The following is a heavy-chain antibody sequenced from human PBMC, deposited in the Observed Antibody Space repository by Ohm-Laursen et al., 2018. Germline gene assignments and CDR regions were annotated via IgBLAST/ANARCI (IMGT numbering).Heavy chain of an antibody. D-gene: IGHD3-10*01. CDR2: INPNDGGT. V-gene: IGHV1-46*01. J-gene: IGHJ4*02. CDR3: ARAQPDYGYYFDY. CDR1: GYTFTTYY. Sequence: SVKVSCKASGYTFTTYYMHWVRQAPGQGPEWMGIINPNDGGTTYSQKLQGRVTLTRDTSTGTFYMELNSLRSEDTAVYYCARAQPDYGYYFDYWGQGTLVTVSS.